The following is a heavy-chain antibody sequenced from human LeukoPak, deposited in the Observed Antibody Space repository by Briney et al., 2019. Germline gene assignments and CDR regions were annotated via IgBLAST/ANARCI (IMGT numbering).Heavy chain of an antibody. D-gene: IGHD6-13*01. V-gene: IGHV3-23*01. J-gene: IGHJ4*02. CDR1: GFTFSSYG. Sequence: PGGSLRLSCAASGFTFSSYGMHWVRQAPGKGLEWVSAISGSGGSTYYADSVKGRFTVSRDNSKNTLYLQMNSLRAEDTAVYYCARYGSSWDLDYWGQGTLVTVSS. CDR2: ISGSGGST. CDR3: ARYGSSWDLDY.